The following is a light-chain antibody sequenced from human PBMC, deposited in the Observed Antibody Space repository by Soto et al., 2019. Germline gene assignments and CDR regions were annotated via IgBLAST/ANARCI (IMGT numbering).Light chain of an antibody. J-gene: IGKJ4*01. CDR2: DTS. CDR1: QNIDTS. CDR3: QQCSSWPRA. V-gene: IGKV3-11*01. Sequence: EIVLTQSPATLSLSLGERATLSCRTSQNIDTSLVWYQQKPGQPPRLLIYDTSKRATGVPDRFSGSGSGTDLTLTISSLAPEDVALYCWQQCSSWPRAFGGGTKVEI.